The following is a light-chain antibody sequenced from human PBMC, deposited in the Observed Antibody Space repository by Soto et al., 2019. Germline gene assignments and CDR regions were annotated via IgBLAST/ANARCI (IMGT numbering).Light chain of an antibody. V-gene: IGLV2-8*01. CDR1: SSDVGGYNY. CDR2: EVS. Sequence: QSALTQPPSASGSPGQSVTISCTGTSSDVGGYNYVSWYQQHPGKAPKLMIYEVSKRPSGVPDRFSGSKSGNTASLTVSGLQAEDEADYYCQSYDSSLSRVFGGGTKLTVL. J-gene: IGLJ2*01. CDR3: QSYDSSLSRV.